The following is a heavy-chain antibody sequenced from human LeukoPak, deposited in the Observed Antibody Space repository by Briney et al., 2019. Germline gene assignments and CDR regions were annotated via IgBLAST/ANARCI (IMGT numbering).Heavy chain of an antibody. CDR3: ARAGYGLWYFDL. Sequence: SETLSLTCTVSGGSISSYYWSWIRQPPGKGLEWIGYIYYSGSTNYNPSLKSRVTISVDTSKNQFSLKLSSVTAADTAVYYCARAGYGLWYFDLWGRGTLVTVSS. J-gene: IGHJ2*01. CDR1: GGSISSYY. V-gene: IGHV4-59*01. D-gene: IGHD5-18*01. CDR2: IYYSGST.